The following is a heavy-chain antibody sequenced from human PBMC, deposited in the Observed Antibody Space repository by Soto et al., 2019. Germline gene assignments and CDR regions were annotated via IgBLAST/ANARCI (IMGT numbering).Heavy chain of an antibody. CDR2: IRGSGGST. CDR3: AKDYSYDSSGYYLGY. Sequence: EVQLLESGGGLVQPGGSLRLSCAASGFTFSSYAMSWVRQAPGKGLEWVSAIRGSGGSTYYADSVKGRFTISRDNSKNTLYLQMNSLRAEDTAVYYCAKDYSYDSSGYYLGYWGQGTLVTVSS. D-gene: IGHD3-22*01. J-gene: IGHJ4*02. V-gene: IGHV3-23*01. CDR1: GFTFSSYA.